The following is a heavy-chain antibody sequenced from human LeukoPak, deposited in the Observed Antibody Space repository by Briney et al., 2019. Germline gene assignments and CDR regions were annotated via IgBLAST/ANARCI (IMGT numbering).Heavy chain of an antibody. CDR3: ARGGDTIAAAAYYFDY. Sequence: GGSLRLSCAASGFTVSSNYMSWVRQAPGKGLEWVSVIYSGGSTYYADSVKGRFTISRDNSKNTLYLRMNSLRAEDTAVYYCARGGDTIAAAAYYFDYWGQGTLVTVSS. V-gene: IGHV3-53*01. D-gene: IGHD6-13*01. CDR2: IYSGGST. CDR1: GFTVSSNY. J-gene: IGHJ4*02.